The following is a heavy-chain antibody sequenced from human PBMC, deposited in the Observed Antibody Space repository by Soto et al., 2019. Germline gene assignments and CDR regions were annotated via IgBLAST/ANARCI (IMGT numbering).Heavy chain of an antibody. Sequence: ASVKVSCKASGYTFTGYYMHWVRQAPGQGLEWMGWISPKSGGTHYAPKFEGRVTLTTDTSISTAFMELSRLTSDDTAVYYCARGPRTQLWFPNVYWGQGTLVTVSS. CDR3: ARGPRTQLWFPNVY. J-gene: IGHJ4*02. V-gene: IGHV1-2*02. CDR1: GYTFTGYY. D-gene: IGHD5-18*01. CDR2: ISPKSGGT.